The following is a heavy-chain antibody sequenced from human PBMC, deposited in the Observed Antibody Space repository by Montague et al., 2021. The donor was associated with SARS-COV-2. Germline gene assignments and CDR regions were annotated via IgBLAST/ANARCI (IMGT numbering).Heavy chain of an antibody. CDR2: IIPIFGTA. CDR3: ARARGQWPTLTYYYYGMDV. D-gene: IGHD6-19*01. J-gene: IGHJ6*02. V-gene: IGHV1-69*13. Sequence: XVKVSCKASGGTFSSYAISWVRQAPGQGLEWMGGIIPIFGTANYAQKFQGRVTITADESTSTAYMELSSLRSEDTAVYYCARARGQWPTLTYYYYGMDVWGQGTTVTVSS. CDR1: GGTFSSYA.